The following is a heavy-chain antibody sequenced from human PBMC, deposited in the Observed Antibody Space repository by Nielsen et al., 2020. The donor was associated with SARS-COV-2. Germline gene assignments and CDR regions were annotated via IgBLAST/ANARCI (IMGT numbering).Heavy chain of an antibody. CDR3: VKDTWGSGRSPKMDY. CDR1: GFTFSSYA. V-gene: IGHV3-64D*09. CDR2: ISDNGLSS. D-gene: IGHD3-16*01. J-gene: IGHJ4*02. Sequence: GGSLRLSCSASGFTFSSYAVHWVRQAPGKGLEFVSAISDNGLSSHYADSVKGRFTISRDNSKNTLYLQMSSLRPDDTAVYYCVKDTWGSGRSPKMDYWGQGTLVTVSS.